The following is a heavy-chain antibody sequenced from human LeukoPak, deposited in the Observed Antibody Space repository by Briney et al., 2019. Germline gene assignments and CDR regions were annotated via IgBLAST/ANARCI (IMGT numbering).Heavy chain of an antibody. CDR1: GGSFSGYY. J-gene: IGHJ4*02. D-gene: IGHD1-26*01. CDR2: INHSGST. CDR3: ARDRWDGDGKPSYYFDY. Sequence: SETLSLTCAVYGGSFSGYYWSWIRQPPGKGLEWIGEINHSGSTNYNPSLKSRVTISVDTSKNQFSLKLSSVTAADTAVYYCARDRWDGDGKPSYYFDYWGQGTLVTVSS. V-gene: IGHV4-34*01.